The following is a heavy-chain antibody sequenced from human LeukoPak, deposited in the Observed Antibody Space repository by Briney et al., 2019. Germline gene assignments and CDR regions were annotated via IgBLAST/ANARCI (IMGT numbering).Heavy chain of an antibody. CDR2: ISATGNYI. Sequence: PGGSLRLSCAASGFTFSSYSMNWVRQAPGKGLEWVSSISATGNYIYYADSVKGRFTISRDNAKNSLYLQMNSLRAEDTAVYYCAKGSRGVGLDWFDPWGQGTLVTVSS. CDR3: AKGSRGVGLDWFDP. CDR1: GFTFSSYS. V-gene: IGHV3-21*01. J-gene: IGHJ5*02. D-gene: IGHD3-10*01.